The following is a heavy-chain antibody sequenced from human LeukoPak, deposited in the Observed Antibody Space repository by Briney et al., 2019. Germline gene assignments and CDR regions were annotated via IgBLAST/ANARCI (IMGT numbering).Heavy chain of an antibody. CDR1: GFTFSDYA. Sequence: SGGSLRLSCAASGFTFSDYAMSWVRQAPGKGLEWVSAVTYSGAPTYYADSVKGRFTISRDTPKNTLYLQMNSLVEDTAVYYCAKGCRGWYLVDYWGQGTLVTVSS. D-gene: IGHD6-19*01. CDR3: AKGCRGWYLVDY. V-gene: IGHV3-23*01. CDR2: VTYSGAPT. J-gene: IGHJ4*02.